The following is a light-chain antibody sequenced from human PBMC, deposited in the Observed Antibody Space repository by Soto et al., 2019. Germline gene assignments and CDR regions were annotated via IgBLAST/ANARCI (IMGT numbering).Light chain of an antibody. CDR2: EAS. V-gene: IGKV1-5*03. CDR3: QQYSSYYT. J-gene: IGKJ2*01. CDR1: QSISTW. Sequence: DIQMTQSPSTLSASVGDRVTITCRASQSISTWLAWYQQKPGKAPKLLVYEASNLESGVPSRFSGGGSGTEFTLTISSLEPDDFATYYCQQYSSYYTFGQGTKVEI.